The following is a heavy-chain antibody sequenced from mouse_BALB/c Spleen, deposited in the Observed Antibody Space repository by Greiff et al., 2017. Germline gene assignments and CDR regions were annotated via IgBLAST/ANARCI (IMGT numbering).Heavy chain of an antibody. CDR3: ARDPVFAY. J-gene: IGHJ3*01. V-gene: IGHV5-4*02. Sequence: EVQLVESGGGLVKPGGSLKLSCAASGFTFSDYYMYWVRQTPEKRLEWVATISDGGSYTYYPDSVKGRFTISRDNAKNNLYLQMSSLKSEDTAMYYCARDPVFAYWGQGTLVTVSA. CDR1: GFTFSDYY. CDR2: ISDGGSYT.